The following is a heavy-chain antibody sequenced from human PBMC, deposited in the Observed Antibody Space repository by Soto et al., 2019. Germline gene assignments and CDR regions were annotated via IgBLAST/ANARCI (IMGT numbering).Heavy chain of an antibody. J-gene: IGHJ4*02. CDR2: IYYSGST. CDR3: ARLCEYSSSWYYFDY. CDR1: GGSISSSSYY. V-gene: IGHV4-39*01. Sequence: QLQLQESGPGLVKPSETLSLTCTVSGGSISSSSYYWGWIRQPPGKGLEWIGSIYYSGSTYYNPSLKSRVTISVDTSKNQFSLKLSSVTAADTAVYYCARLCEYSSSWYYFDYWGQGTLVTVSS. D-gene: IGHD6-13*01.